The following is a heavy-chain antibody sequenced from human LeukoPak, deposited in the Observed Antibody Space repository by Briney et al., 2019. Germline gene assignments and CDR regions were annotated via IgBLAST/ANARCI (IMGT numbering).Heavy chain of an antibody. CDR2: IIPIFATA. Sequence: SVKVSCKTSGGTFSSYAINWVRQAPGQGLEWMGGIIPIFATANYAQKFQGRVTMTRDTSTSTVYMELSSLRSEDTAVYYCARTSIDRDKYYFDYWGQGTLVTVSS. CDR1: GGTFSSYA. J-gene: IGHJ4*02. D-gene: IGHD3-22*01. V-gene: IGHV1-69*05. CDR3: ARTSIDRDKYYFDY.